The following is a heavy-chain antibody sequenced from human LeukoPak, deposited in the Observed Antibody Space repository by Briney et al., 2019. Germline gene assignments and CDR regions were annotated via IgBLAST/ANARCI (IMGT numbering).Heavy chain of an antibody. CDR3: ARHKSGSYSSGFDY. V-gene: IGHV4-4*07. CDR2: IYTSGST. J-gene: IGHJ4*02. Sequence: SETLSLTCTVSGGSISTYYWSWIRQPAGKGLEWIGRIYTSGSTNYNPSLKSRVTISVDTSKNQFSLKLSSVTAADTAVYYCARHKSGSYSSGFDYWGQGTLVTVSS. D-gene: IGHD1-26*01. CDR1: GGSISTYY.